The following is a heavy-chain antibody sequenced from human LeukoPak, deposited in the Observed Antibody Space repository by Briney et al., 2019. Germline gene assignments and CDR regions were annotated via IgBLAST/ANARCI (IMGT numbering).Heavy chain of an antibody. Sequence: PSQTLSLTCTVSGGSISSGSYYWSWIRQPAGKGLEWIRRIYISGSTNYNPSLKSRVTISVDTAKTQFSLNLSSVTAADTAVYYCARDPSIAVAGIYGMDVWGQGTTVTVSS. CDR2: IYISGST. CDR3: ARDPSIAVAGIYGMDV. D-gene: IGHD6-19*01. J-gene: IGHJ6*02. V-gene: IGHV4-61*02. CDR1: GGSISSGSYY.